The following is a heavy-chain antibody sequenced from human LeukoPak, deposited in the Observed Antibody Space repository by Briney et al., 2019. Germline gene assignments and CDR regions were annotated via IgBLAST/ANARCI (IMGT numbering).Heavy chain of an antibody. CDR2: IIPIFGTA. V-gene: IGHV1-69*13. CDR3: ARTGVGGVIVGYLDY. J-gene: IGHJ4*02. CDR1: GGTFGSYA. Sequence: SVKVSCKASGGTFGSYAISWVRQAPGQGLEWMGGIIPIFGTANYAQKFQGRVTITADESTSTAYMELSSLRSEDTAVYYCARTGVGGVIVGYLDYWGQGTLVTVSS. D-gene: IGHD3-16*02.